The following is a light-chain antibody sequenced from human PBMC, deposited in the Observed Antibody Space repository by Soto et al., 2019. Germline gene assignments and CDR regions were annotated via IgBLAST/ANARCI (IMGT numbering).Light chain of an antibody. CDR3: QQGYSSPQT. CDR2: SVF. Sequence: DIQMAQSPSSLSASVGDRVSITCRASLSIGTYLNWYQQKPGQAPRLLIHSVFTLQSGVPSRFSGSGSATEFTLTISSLQPEDSATYCCQQGYSSPQTFGQGTKLEIK. V-gene: IGKV1-39*01. CDR1: LSIGTY. J-gene: IGKJ2*01.